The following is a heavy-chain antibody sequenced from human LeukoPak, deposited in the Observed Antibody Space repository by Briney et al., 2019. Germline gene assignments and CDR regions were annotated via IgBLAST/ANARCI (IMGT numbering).Heavy chain of an antibody. J-gene: IGHJ4*02. V-gene: IGHV4-39*01. CDR3: ARTYSSGWYFY. Sequence: SETLSLTCTVSGGSISNNNYYWGWIRQPPGTGLEWIGSIYYIGSTYYNPSLKSRVTISVDTSKNQFSLRLSSVTAADTAVYYCARTYSSGWYFYWGQGTLVTVSS. CDR2: IYYIGST. CDR1: GGSISNNNYY. D-gene: IGHD6-19*01.